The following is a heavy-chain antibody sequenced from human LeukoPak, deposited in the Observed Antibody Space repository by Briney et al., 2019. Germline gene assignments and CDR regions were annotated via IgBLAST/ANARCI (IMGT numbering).Heavy chain of an antibody. D-gene: IGHD6-19*01. J-gene: IGHJ1*01. CDR3: AKVGKKYSSGWSTGEYFQH. CDR1: GFTFDDYA. V-gene: IGHV3-9*01. CDR2: ISWNSGSI. Sequence: PGGSLRLSCSASGFTFDDYAMHWVRQAPGKGLEWVSGISWNSGSIGYADSVKGRFTISRDNAKNSLYLQMNSLRAEDTALYYCAKVGKKYSSGWSTGEYFQHWGQGTLVTVSS.